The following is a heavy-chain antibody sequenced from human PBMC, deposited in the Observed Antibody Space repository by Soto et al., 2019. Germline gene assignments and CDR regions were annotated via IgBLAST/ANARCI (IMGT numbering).Heavy chain of an antibody. J-gene: IGHJ5*02. CDR1: GGSISGYY. CDR2: IHSSGTT. D-gene: IGHD4-4*01. Sequence: SETLSLTCTVFGGSISGYYWTWFRQPPGKGLEWIAYIHSSGTTNYNPSLKSRVTISVDTSKNQFALDLSSVTAADTAVYYCARLQSHGCSDHWGQGTLVTVSS. CDR3: ARLQSHGCSDH. V-gene: IGHV4-59*01.